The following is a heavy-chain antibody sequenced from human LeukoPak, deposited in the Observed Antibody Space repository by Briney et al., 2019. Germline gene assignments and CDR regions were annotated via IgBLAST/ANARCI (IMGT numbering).Heavy chain of an antibody. CDR1: GFTISSYA. V-gene: IGHV3-23*01. CDR2: ISGSGGST. J-gene: IGHJ4*02. CDR3: ARSTVGTSCCTAVDY. Sequence: GGSLRLSCAASGFTISSYAMSWVRQAPGKGLEWVSAISGSGGSTYYADSVKGRFTISRDNSKNTLYLQMNSLRAEDTAEYYCARSTVGTSCCTAVDYWGQGTLVTVSS. D-gene: IGHD1-26*01.